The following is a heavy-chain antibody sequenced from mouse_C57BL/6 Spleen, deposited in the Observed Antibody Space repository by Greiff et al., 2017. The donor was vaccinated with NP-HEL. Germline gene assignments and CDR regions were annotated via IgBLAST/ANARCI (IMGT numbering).Heavy chain of an antibody. CDR1: GYTFTSYW. Sequence: QVQLQQPGAELVMPGASVKLSCKASGYTFTSYWMHWVKQRPGQGLEWIGEIDPSDSYTNYNQKFKGKSTLTVDKSSSTAYMQLSSLTSEDSAVYYCARPHYYYGSRGYFDVWGTGTTVTVSS. CDR2: IDPSDSYT. CDR3: ARPHYYYGSRGYFDV. V-gene: IGHV1-69*01. D-gene: IGHD1-1*01. J-gene: IGHJ1*03.